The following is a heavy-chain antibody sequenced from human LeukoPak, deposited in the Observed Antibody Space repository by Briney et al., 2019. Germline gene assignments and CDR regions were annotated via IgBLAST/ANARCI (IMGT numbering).Heavy chain of an antibody. CDR1: GFTLSDYN. Sequence: PSGTLRLSCAASGFTLSDYNMSWVRQAPGKGLEWVSFIAISGTYITYADSVKGRFTISRDNAKNSLYLQMNSRRAEDTAVYYCARDLSATARAYDYWGQGTLVTVSS. J-gene: IGHJ4*02. CDR3: ARDLSATARAYDY. V-gene: IGHV3-21*01. CDR2: IAISGTYI. D-gene: IGHD1-26*01.